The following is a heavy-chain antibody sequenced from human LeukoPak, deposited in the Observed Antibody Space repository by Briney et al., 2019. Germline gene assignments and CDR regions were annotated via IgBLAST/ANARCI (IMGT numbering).Heavy chain of an antibody. Sequence: GSLTLSRAASVFTFSSYAMSWVRQAPGKGLEWVSAISGSGGSTYYAGAVTGRFTISRDNSKNSLYLQMNSLRAEDTAVYYCARDYGDKQFDYWGQEALGTASS. CDR1: VFTFSSYA. CDR3: ARDYGDKQFDY. CDR2: ISGSGGST. D-gene: IGHD4-17*01. V-gene: IGHV3-23*01. J-gene: IGHJ4*02.